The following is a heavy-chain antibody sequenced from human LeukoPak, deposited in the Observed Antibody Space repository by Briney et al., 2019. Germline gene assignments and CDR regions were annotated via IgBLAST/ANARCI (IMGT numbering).Heavy chain of an antibody. CDR2: IKQDGSEK. J-gene: IGHJ4*02. CDR3: ARDFDYGSDY. V-gene: IGHV3-7*01. Sequence: GGSLRLSCAASGFTLSSYWMSWVRQAPGKGLEWVANIKQDGSEKYYVDSVKGRFTISRDNAKNSLYLQMNSLRAEDTAVYYCARDFDYGSDYWGQGTLVTVSS. CDR1: GFTLSSYW. D-gene: IGHD4-17*01.